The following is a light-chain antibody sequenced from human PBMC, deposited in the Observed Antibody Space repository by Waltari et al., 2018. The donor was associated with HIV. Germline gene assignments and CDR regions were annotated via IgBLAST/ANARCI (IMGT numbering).Light chain of an antibody. CDR3: QQSGNSPLT. J-gene: IGKJ4*01. CDR2: GAS. CDR1: QSVSSSY. Sequence: EIVLTQSPGTLSLSPGERATLSCRASQSVSSSYLAWYQQKPGQAPRLLIFGASSRATGIPDRFSGSGSGIDFTLTISRLEPEDFAVYYCQQSGNSPLTFGGGTKVEI. V-gene: IGKV3-20*01.